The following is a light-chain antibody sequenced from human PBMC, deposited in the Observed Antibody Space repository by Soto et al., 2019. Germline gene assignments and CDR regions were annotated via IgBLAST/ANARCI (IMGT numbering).Light chain of an antibody. CDR2: NAS. CDR3: QQYGNSRGT. Sequence: EIVLTQSPGPPSLSPGERATLSCRASQSVSSSYLAWYQQKPGQAPRLLIYNASSRATGIPDRFSGSGSGTDFTLTISRLEPEDFAVYYCQQYGNSRGTFGQGTKVDIK. V-gene: IGKV3-20*01. J-gene: IGKJ1*01. CDR1: QSVSSSY.